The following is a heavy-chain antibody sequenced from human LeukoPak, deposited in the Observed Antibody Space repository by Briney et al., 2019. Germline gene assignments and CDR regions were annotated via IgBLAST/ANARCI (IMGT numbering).Heavy chain of an antibody. CDR3: AKAAGGSGWYLPFDI. Sequence: GGSLRLSCAASGFTFSSYGMNWARQAPGKGLEWVPIISTSGSDTHYADSVKGRFTISRDNSKNSVYLHMNSLRAEATAVYYCAKAAGGSGWYLPFDIWGQGTMVTVSS. CDR2: ISTSGSDT. J-gene: IGHJ3*02. CDR1: GFTFSSYG. D-gene: IGHD6-19*01. V-gene: IGHV3-23*01.